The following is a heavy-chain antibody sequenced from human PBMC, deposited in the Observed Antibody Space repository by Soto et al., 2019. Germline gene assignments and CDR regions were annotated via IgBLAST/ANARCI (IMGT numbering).Heavy chain of an antibody. J-gene: IGHJ6*02. CDR1: GFTFSSYA. CDR3: AKDSVVAATPSDFYYYYGMDV. D-gene: IGHD2-15*01. V-gene: IGHV3-23*01. CDR2: ISGSGGST. Sequence: GSLGLSCAASGFTFSSYAMSGVRQAPGKGLEWVSAISGSGGSTYYADSVKGRFTISRDNSKNTLYLQMNSLRAEDTAVYYCAKDSVVAATPSDFYYYYGMDVWGQGTTVTVSS.